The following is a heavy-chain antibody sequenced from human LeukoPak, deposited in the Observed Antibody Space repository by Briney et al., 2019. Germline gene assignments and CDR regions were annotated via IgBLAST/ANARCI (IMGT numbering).Heavy chain of an antibody. CDR3: ARLGDYYDSSGPTPFDY. CDR2: IYYSGST. CDR1: GGSISSYY. V-gene: IGHV4-59*08. D-gene: IGHD3-22*01. Sequence: SETLSLTCTVSGGSISSYYWSWIRQPPGKGLEWIGYIYYSGSTNYNPSLKSRVTISVDTSKNQLSLKLSSVTAADTAVYYCARLGDYYDSSGPTPFDYWGQGTLVTASS. J-gene: IGHJ4*02.